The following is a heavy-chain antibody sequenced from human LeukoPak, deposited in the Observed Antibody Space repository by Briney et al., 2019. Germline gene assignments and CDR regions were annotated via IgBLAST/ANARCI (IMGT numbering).Heavy chain of an antibody. V-gene: IGHV3-48*04. CDR2: ISSSGNSI. CDR3: ARDQVSVAGTGIDY. D-gene: IGHD6-13*01. J-gene: IGHJ4*02. Sequence: PGRSLRLSCAASGFTFSSYAMHWVRQAPGKGLEWVSYISSSGNSISYADPVRGRFTISRDNAKNSLYLQMNSLRAEDTAVYYCARDQVSVAGTGIDYWGQGTLVTVSS. CDR1: GFTFSSYA.